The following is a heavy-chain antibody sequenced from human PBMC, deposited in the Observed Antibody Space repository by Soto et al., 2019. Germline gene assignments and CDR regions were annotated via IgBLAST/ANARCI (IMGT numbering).Heavy chain of an antibody. D-gene: IGHD3-3*01. V-gene: IGHV6-1*01. J-gene: IGHJ6*03. Sequence: SQTLSINCAISGDSVSSNSAAWNWIRQSPSRGLEWLGRTYYRSKWYNDYAVSVKSRITINPDTSKNQFSLQLNSVTPEDTAVYYCARGTIFGVVIHYYYYMDVWGKGTTVTFSS. CDR2: TYYRSKWYN. CDR1: GDSVSSNSAA. CDR3: ARGTIFGVVIHYYYYMDV.